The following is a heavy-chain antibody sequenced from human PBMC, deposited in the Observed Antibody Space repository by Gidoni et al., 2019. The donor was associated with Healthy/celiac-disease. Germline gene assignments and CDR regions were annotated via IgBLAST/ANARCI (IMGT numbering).Heavy chain of an antibody. CDR2: IYYSGST. CDR1: GGSISSSSYY. CDR3: AGGRNEHIVVVTAIVDY. D-gene: IGHD2-21*02. J-gene: IGHJ4*02. Sequence: QLQLQESGPGLVKPSETLSLTCTVSGGSISSSSYYWGWIRQPPGKGLEWIGSIYYSGSTYYNPSLKSRVTISVDTSKNQFSLKLSSVTAADTAVYYCAGGRNEHIVVVTAIVDYWGQGTLVTVSS. V-gene: IGHV4-39*07.